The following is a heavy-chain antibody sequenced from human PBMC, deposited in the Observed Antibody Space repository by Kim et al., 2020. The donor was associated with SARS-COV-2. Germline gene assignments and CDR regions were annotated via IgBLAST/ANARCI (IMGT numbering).Heavy chain of an antibody. J-gene: IGHJ4*02. CDR3: ARGNGVLWFGELLYYFDY. V-gene: IGHV3-7*01. CDR1: GFTFSSYW. Sequence: GGSLRLSCAASGFTFSSYWMSWVRQAPGKGLEWVANIKQDGSEKYYVDSVKGRFTISRDNAKNSLYLQMNSLRAEDTAVYYCARGNGVLWFGELLYYFDYWGQGTLVTVSS. CDR2: IKQDGSEK. D-gene: IGHD3-10*01.